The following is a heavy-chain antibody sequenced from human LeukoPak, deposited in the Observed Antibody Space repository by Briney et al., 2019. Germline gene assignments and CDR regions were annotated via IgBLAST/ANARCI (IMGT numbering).Heavy chain of an antibody. D-gene: IGHD5-18*01. V-gene: IGHV3-23*01. CDR3: AKYDTAMDTHFDY. CDR2: ISGSGGST. J-gene: IGHJ4*02. Sequence: PGGSLRLSCAASGFTFSSYGMSWVRQAPGKGLEWVSAISGSGGSTYYADSVKGRFTISRDNSKNTLYLQMNSLRAEDTAVYYCAKYDTAMDTHFDYWGQGTLVTVSS. CDR1: GFTFSSYG.